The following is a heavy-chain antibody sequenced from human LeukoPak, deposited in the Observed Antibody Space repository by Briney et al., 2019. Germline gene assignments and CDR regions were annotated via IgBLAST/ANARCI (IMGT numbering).Heavy chain of an antibody. CDR1: GGSITSYY. J-gene: IGHJ4*02. V-gene: IGHV4-59*08. CDR3: ARTGILGGPILYYFDF. Sequence: SETLSLTCTVSGGSITSYYWSWIRQPPGKGLEWIGYIYYSGSSYYNPSLKSRLTISVDTSNNKFSLRLTSVTAADTAVYYCARTGILGGPILYYFDFWGQGSLVAVSS. D-gene: IGHD1-26*01. CDR2: IYYSGSS.